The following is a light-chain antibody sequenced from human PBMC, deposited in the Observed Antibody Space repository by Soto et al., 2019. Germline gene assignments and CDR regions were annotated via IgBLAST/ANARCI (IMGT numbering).Light chain of an antibody. Sequence: DIVITQSPDSLAGSLGERATMHCNSSQTVFYGINKKNYLAWYQHKPGQPPKLLIYWASTRESGVPDRFSGSGSGTDFTLTINSLQAEDVAVYYCQQSYSPPLTFGGGTKVEIK. V-gene: IGKV4-1*01. CDR2: WAS. CDR3: QQSYSPPLT. J-gene: IGKJ4*01. CDR1: QTVFYGINKKNY.